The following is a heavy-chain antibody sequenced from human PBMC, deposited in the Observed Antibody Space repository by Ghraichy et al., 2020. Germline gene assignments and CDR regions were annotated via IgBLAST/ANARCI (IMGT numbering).Heavy chain of an antibody. J-gene: IGHJ3*02. CDR3: ARDAPENWNDDAFDI. CDR1: GFTFSSYG. Sequence: GGSPRLSCAASGFTFSSYGMHWVRQAPGKGLEWVAVIWYDGSNKYYADSVKGRFTISRDNSKNTLYLQMNSLRAEDTAVYYCARDAPENWNDDAFDIWGQGTMVTVSS. D-gene: IGHD1-1*01. V-gene: IGHV3-33*01. CDR2: IWYDGSNK.